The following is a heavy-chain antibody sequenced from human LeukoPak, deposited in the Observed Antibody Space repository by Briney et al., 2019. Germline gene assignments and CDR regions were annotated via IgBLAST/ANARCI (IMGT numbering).Heavy chain of an antibody. CDR3: ARDMLLEDAFDI. CDR1: GFTFDDHA. Sequence: GGSLRLSCEVSGFTFDDHAINWVRQAPGKGLEWVANINWNGGSTGYGDSVKGRFTISRDNTKNSVFLQMHSLRGDDTALYYCARDMLLEDAFDIWGQGTMVIVST. J-gene: IGHJ3*02. V-gene: IGHV3-20*04. D-gene: IGHD3-10*02. CDR2: INWNGGST.